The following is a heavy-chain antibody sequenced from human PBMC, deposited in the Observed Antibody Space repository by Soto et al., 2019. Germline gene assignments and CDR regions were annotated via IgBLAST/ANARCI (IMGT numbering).Heavy chain of an antibody. CDR2: INAYNGIP. CDR3: ARDSGSRGGYSAY. Sequence: ASVKVSCKASGYSFTSYGINWVRQAPGQGLEWMGWINAYNGIPNYAQKFQGRVTMTTDTSTTTAYMELRSLRSDDTAVYYCARDSGSRGGYSAYWGRGTLVTVSS. J-gene: IGHJ4*02. V-gene: IGHV1-18*04. D-gene: IGHD3-22*01. CDR1: GYSFTSYG.